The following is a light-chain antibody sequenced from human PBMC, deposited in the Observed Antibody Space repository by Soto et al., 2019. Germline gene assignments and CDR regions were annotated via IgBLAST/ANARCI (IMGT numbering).Light chain of an antibody. J-gene: IGKJ1*01. CDR3: LNQKNFPWT. CDR1: QAIRND. Sequence: DIQMTQSPSSLSASVGDRVTITCRASQAIRNDVGWYQQKPGKDPKRLIYVASRLESGVPSRFRGGGFGKGFPLPISGLPPEDLATFFCLNQKNFPWTFGQGTRGENK. CDR2: VAS. V-gene: IGKV1-17*01.